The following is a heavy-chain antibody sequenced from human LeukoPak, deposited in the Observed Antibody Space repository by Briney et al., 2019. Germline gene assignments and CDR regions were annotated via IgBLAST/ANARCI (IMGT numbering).Heavy chain of an antibody. Sequence: SETLSLTCTVSGGSVSGYYWSWIRQPAGKGLEWIGRIYTSGNTNYNPSLKSRVTMSVDTSRDQLSLKLTSVTAADTAVYYCARDPGGSGSYYNWFDPWGQGTLVTVSS. CDR2: IYTSGNT. CDR1: GGSVSGYY. D-gene: IGHD3-10*01. V-gene: IGHV4-4*07. CDR3: ARDPGGSGSYYNWFDP. J-gene: IGHJ5*02.